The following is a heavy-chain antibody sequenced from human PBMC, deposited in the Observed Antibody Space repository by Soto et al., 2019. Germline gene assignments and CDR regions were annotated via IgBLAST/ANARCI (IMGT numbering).Heavy chain of an antibody. CDR3: ATAVDYDFWSGTTHYGMDV. Sequence: GGSLRLSCAASGFTFSQYWMHWVRQSPGQGLVWVSRISDDGTITDYADSVKGRFTVSRDNARNTHSLQMNSLRSEDTAVYFCATAVDYDFWSGTTHYGMDVWGQGTTVTVSS. V-gene: IGHV3-74*01. J-gene: IGHJ6*02. D-gene: IGHD3-3*01. CDR1: GFTFSQYW. CDR2: ISDDGTIT.